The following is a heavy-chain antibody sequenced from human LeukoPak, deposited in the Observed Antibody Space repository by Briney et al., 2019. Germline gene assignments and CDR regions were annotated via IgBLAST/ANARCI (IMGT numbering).Heavy chain of an antibody. Sequence: GESLRLSCAASGFTFSRSWMNWIRQAPGKGLECVANINPDGNEKRFVDSVEGRFTMSRDNAKNSLYLQMNSLRVEDTATYYCAAWADRGYTYWGQGILVTVSS. CDR1: GFTFSRSW. CDR3: AAWADRGYTY. D-gene: IGHD2-2*02. J-gene: IGHJ4*02. CDR2: INPDGNEK. V-gene: IGHV3-7*01.